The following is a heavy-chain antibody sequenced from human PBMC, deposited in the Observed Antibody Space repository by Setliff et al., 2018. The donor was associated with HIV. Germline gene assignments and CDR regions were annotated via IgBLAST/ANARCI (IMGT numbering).Heavy chain of an antibody. V-gene: IGHV4-59*08. CDR3: ARGMSSGSYYDY. CDR2: IYNSGGT. Sequence: SETLSLTCTVSGGSMSSYFWSWIRQSPGKGLEWIGYIYNSGGTNYNPSLKSRVTISIDTSKSQVYLSLTSVTAADTAVYYCARGMSSGSYYDYWGQGTLVTVSS. D-gene: IGHD1-26*01. J-gene: IGHJ4*02. CDR1: GGSMSSYF.